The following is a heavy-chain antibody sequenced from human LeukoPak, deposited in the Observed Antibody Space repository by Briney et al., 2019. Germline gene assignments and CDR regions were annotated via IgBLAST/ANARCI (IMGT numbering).Heavy chain of an antibody. Sequence: PSETLCLTCTVSGGSISSYYWSWIRQPAGKGLEWVGRIYTSGSTNYNPSLKSRVTMSVDTSKTQFSLKLSSVTAADTAVYYCARVSVAGPRGYFDYWGQGTLVTVSS. CDR1: GGSISSYY. CDR3: ARVSVAGPRGYFDY. J-gene: IGHJ4*02. D-gene: IGHD6-19*01. V-gene: IGHV4-4*07. CDR2: IYTSGST.